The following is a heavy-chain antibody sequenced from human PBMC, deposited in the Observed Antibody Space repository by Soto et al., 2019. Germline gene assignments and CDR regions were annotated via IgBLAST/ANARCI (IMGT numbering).Heavy chain of an antibody. Sequence: QVQLVESGGGVVQPGRSLRLSCAASGFTFSSYGMHWVRQAPGKGLEWVAVIWYDGSNKYYADSVKGRFTISRDNSKNTLYLQTNSLRAEDTAVYYCARDWIAVAGRAFDIWGQGTMVTVSS. D-gene: IGHD6-19*01. J-gene: IGHJ3*02. CDR2: IWYDGSNK. CDR1: GFTFSSYG. V-gene: IGHV3-33*01. CDR3: ARDWIAVAGRAFDI.